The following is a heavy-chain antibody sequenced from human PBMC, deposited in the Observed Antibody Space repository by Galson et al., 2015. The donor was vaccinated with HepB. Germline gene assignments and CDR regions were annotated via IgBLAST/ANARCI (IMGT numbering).Heavy chain of an antibody. CDR3: AKDGIMVANNPYHFHY. CDR1: GFSFTRYA. CDR2: IHSSGGNS. V-gene: IGHV3-23*01. D-gene: IGHD2-15*01. Sequence: SLRLSCAASGFSFTRYAMTWVRQAPGKGLEWVSSIHSSGGNSYYTDSVKGRFTVSRDNSKNTLLLQLNSLRAEDTAMYFCAKDGIMVANNPYHFHYWGQGALVTVSS. J-gene: IGHJ4*02.